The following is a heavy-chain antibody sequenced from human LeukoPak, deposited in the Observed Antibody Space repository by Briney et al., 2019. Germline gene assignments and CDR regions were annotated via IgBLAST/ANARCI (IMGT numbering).Heavy chain of an antibody. J-gene: IGHJ4*02. CDR1: GFIFRNYA. V-gene: IGHV3-23*01. CDR3: AKWGDYDILTGYYVSDF. D-gene: IGHD3-9*01. CDR2: ITGSGDTT. Sequence: GGSLRLSCAASGFIFRNYAMSWVRQAPGKGLKWVSAITGSGDTTYYADSVKGRFTISRDNSKNTLYVEMNTLRAEDTAVYYCAKWGDYDILTGYYVSDFWGQGTLVTVSS.